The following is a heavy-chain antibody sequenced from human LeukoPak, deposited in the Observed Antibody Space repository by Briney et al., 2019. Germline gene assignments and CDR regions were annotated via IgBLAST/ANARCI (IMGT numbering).Heavy chain of an antibody. CDR1: GGSFSGYF. CDR3: AGDVERAIDY. J-gene: IGHJ4*02. D-gene: IGHD1-26*01. Sequence: SETLSLTCAVYGGSFSGYFWSWIRQSPGKGLEWIGEIKHGASTNYNPSLKSRVTISVDTSKNQFSLKLTSVTAADTAVYYCAGDVERAIDYWGQGTLVTVSS. V-gene: IGHV4-34*01. CDR2: IKHGAST.